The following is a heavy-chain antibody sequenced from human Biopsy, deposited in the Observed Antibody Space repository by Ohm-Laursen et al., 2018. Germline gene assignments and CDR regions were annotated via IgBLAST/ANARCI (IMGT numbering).Heavy chain of an antibody. V-gene: IGHV1-69*06. D-gene: IGHD3-9*01. Sequence: GPSVKVSCKAPVGTVSKYGVYWGRQAPGQGLEWLGGNIPILGTGNYAQKFQERVTVAADTSTSTATMELRSLRSDDTAVYYCATKLTGYFHHWGQGTLVIVSS. J-gene: IGHJ1*01. CDR2: NIPILGTG. CDR3: ATKLTGYFHH. CDR1: VGTVSKYG.